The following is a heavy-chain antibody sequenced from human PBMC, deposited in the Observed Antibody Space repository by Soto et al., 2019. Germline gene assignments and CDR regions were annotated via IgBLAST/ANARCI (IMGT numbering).Heavy chain of an antibody. CDR2: IIPIFGTA. Sequence: GASVKVSCKASGGTFSSYAISWVRQAPGQGLEWMGGIIPIFGTANYAQKFQGRVTITADESTSTACMELSSLRSEDTAVYYCARVVLSSSSEYYYYYGMDVWGQGTTVTVSS. D-gene: IGHD6-6*01. CDR1: GGTFSSYA. CDR3: ARVVLSSSSEYYYYYGMDV. J-gene: IGHJ6*02. V-gene: IGHV1-69*13.